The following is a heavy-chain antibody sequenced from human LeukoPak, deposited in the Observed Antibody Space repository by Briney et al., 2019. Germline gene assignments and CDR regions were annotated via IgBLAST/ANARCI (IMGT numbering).Heavy chain of an antibody. J-gene: IGHJ4*02. CDR3: ARSRRGGNSDY. CDR1: GGSISSYY. CDR2: IYYSGST. Sequence: SETLSLTXTVSGGSISSYYWSWIRQPPGKGLEWSGYIYYSGSTNYNPSLKSRVTISVDTSKNQFSLKLSSVTAADTAVYYCARSRRGGNSDYWGQGTLVTVSS. D-gene: IGHD4-23*01. V-gene: IGHV4-59*01.